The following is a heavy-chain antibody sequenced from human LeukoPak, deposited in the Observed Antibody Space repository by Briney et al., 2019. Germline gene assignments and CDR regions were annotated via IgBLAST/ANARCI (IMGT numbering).Heavy chain of an antibody. CDR2: IYSGGST. V-gene: IGHV3-66*01. D-gene: IGHD2-21*02. CDR3: ARAYCGGDCYLPYYFDY. CDR1: GFTVSSNY. J-gene: IGHJ4*02. Sequence: GGSLRLSCAASGFTVSSNYMSWVRQAPGKGLEWASVIYSGGSTYYPDSVKGRFTISSDNSKNTLYLQLNSLRAEDTAVYYCARAYCGGDCYLPYYFDYWGQGTLVTVSS.